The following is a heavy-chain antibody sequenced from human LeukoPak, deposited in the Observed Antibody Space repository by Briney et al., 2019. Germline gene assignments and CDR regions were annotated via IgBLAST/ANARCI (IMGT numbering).Heavy chain of an antibody. D-gene: IGHD3-22*01. V-gene: IGHV3-30*02. CDR1: GFTFSSYG. CDR3: AKNPRAWYYDSSGYYWGYFDY. CDR2: IRYDGSNK. Sequence: GGSLRLSCAASGFTFSSYGMHWVRQAPGKGLEWVAFIRYDGSNKYYADSVKGRFTISRDNSKNTLYLQMNSLRAEDTAVYYCAKNPRAWYYDSSGYYWGYFDYWGQGTLVTVSS. J-gene: IGHJ4*02.